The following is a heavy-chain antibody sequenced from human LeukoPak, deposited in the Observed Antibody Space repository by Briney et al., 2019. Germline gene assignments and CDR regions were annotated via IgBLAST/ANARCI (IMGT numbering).Heavy chain of an antibody. J-gene: IGHJ5*02. CDR2: MLLNGNS. D-gene: IGHD1-26*01. CDR3: AREGGGYYANWFDP. CDR1: GDSISSGIYS. V-gene: IGHV4-61*02. Sequence: TSETLSLTCSVSGDSISSGIYSWSWIRQPAGKGLEWFGRMLLNGNSNHNPSLKSRISLSIDTSRNEFSLKVTSVTAADSGIYYCAREGGGYYANWFDPWGQGTRVTVSS.